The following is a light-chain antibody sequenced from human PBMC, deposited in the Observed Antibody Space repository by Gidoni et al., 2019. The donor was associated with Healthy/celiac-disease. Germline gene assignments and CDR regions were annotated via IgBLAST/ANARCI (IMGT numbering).Light chain of an antibody. CDR1: QSVLSSSNNQNY. CDR2: WAS. V-gene: IGKV4-1*01. Sequence: IGMTQSPDSRGVALGERAAINCKSNQSVLSSSNNQNYLAWYQQKPGQPPKLLIYWASTRESGVPDRFSGSGSATVSTLTISSLQAEDVAVYYCQQYYTTPPTFGGXTKVEIK. CDR3: QQYYTTPPT. J-gene: IGKJ4*01.